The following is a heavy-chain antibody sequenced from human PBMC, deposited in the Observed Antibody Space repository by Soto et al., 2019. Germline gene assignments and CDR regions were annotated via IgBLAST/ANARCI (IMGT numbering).Heavy chain of an antibody. CDR2: IYYSGST. CDR1: GGSINSYY. J-gene: IGHJ5*02. CDR3: ARDRLANWFDP. V-gene: IGHV4-59*01. D-gene: IGHD3-9*01. Sequence: LTCTVSGGSINSYYWSWIRQPPGKGLEWIGYIYYSGSTNYNPSLKSRVSISVDTSKNQFSLKLSSVTAADTAVYYCARDRLANWFDPWGQGTLVTVSS.